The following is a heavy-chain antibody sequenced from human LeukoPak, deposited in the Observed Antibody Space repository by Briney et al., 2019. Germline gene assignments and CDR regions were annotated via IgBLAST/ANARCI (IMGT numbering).Heavy chain of an antibody. CDR2: INHSGRT. V-gene: IGHV4-34*01. Sequence: SETLSLTCAVYGGSFSGYFWSWVRQPPGKGLEWIGEINHSGRTNYNPSLTSRVILSADTSKNQFSLRMTSVCAAHTAVCFCARGFEQIPINWGQGMLVTVSS. D-gene: IGHD2-21*01. CDR3: ARGFEQIPIN. CDR1: GGSFSGYF. J-gene: IGHJ4*02.